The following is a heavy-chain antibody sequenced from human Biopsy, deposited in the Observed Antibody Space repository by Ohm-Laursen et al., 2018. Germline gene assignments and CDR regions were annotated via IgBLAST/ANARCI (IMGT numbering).Heavy chain of an antibody. CDR1: GFTFSSYA. CDR3: ARGRSHLLPDHDWFDP. D-gene: IGHD1-14*01. J-gene: IGHJ5*02. V-gene: IGHV3-21*06. Sequence: SLRLSCAASGFTFSSYAMHWVRQAPGKGLEWVSSISRSTSHILYAETLKGRFTSSRDNAKNSVYLQMNSLRAEDTGVYYCARGRSHLLPDHDWFDPWGQGTLVTVSS. CDR2: ISRSTSHI.